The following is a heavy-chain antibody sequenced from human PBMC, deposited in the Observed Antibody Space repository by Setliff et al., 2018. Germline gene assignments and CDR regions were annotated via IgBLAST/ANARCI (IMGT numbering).Heavy chain of an antibody. Sequence: LRLSCAASGFTFGSLWMAWVRQTPGKGLEWVANINEDGSAQFYVDSVLGRFTIFRDNAKNSLSLQMNDLRAEDTSVYYCGRDVFDFRTGQGGPWGQGTLVTVSS. D-gene: IGHD3-3*01. J-gene: IGHJ5*02. CDR2: INEDGSAQ. CDR3: GRDVFDFRTGQGGP. CDR1: GFTFGSLW. V-gene: IGHV3-7*01.